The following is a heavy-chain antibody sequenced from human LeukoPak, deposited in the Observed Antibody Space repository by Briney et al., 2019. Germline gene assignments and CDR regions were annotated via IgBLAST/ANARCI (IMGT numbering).Heavy chain of an antibody. J-gene: IGHJ4*02. D-gene: IGHD2-21*02. CDR1: GFTFTKFW. CDR3: AAQRLVVTAQDY. V-gene: IGHV3-7*03. Sequence: GGSLRLSCEASGFTFTKFWMSWVRQAPGKGLEWVANIQEDGKKENYVDSVRGRFTIFRDNSKNTLYLQMNSLRAEDTAVYYCAAQRLVVTAQDYWGPGTLVTVSS. CDR2: IQEDGKKE.